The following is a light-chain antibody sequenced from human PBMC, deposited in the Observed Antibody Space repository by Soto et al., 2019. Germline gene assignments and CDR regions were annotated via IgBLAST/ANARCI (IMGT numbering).Light chain of an antibody. J-gene: IGKJ4*01. CDR3: QQYHAWPLT. Sequence: IVMTQSPVTLSVSPGDRATLSCRTSQDISTNLAWYQQKPGQAPRLLIYGASTRATGIPARFSGSGSGTEFTLTISSLQSEDFAFYYCQQYHAWPLTFVGGTNLE. CDR1: QDISTN. CDR2: GAS. V-gene: IGKV3-15*01.